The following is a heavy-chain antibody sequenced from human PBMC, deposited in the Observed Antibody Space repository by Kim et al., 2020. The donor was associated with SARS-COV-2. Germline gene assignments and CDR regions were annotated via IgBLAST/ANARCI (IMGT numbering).Heavy chain of an antibody. V-gene: IGHV3-7*01. J-gene: IGHJ1*01. CDR3: AKMRRVGYKED. CDR2: EK. D-gene: IGHD6-25*01. Sequence: EKDTVDSVKGRFTSSRDNAKNALYLQMNSLSAEDTAVYDCAKMRRVGYKEDWVQGTLLTVSS.